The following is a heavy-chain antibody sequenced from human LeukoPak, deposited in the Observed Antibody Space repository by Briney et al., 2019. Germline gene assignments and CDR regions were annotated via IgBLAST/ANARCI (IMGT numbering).Heavy chain of an antibody. CDR3: ARGRGYYDSSGDYFFDY. CDR1: GFTFSSHG. CDR2: ISGSGGTT. Sequence: GGSRRLSCAASGFTFSSHGMNWVRQAPGKGLEWVSAISGSGGTTYYADSVKGRFTISRDNSKNTLYLQMKSLRAEDTAVYYCARGRGYYDSSGDYFFDYWGQGTLVIVSS. V-gene: IGHV3-23*01. J-gene: IGHJ4*02. D-gene: IGHD3-22*01.